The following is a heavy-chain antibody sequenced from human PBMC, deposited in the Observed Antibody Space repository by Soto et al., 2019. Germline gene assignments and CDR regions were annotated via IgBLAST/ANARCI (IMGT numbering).Heavy chain of an antibody. D-gene: IGHD6-19*01. J-gene: IGHJ4*02. CDR3: ARAGTYSSGWYFDC. CDR1: GYMFNSYG. Sequence: QVQLVQSGGEVKKPGASVKVSCKASGYMFNSYGMSWVRQAPGQGLEWMGGISGYNGKTEYAQRFQGRVTMSTGKSTTTVYMELRSVRAEETAVYYWARAGTYSSGWYFDCWGQGTLVTVIS. CDR2: ISGYNGKT. V-gene: IGHV1-18*01.